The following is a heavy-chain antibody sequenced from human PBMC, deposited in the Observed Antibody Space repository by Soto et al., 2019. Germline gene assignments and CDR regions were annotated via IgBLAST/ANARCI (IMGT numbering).Heavy chain of an antibody. CDR1: GFTFNDYP. Sequence: QVQLVESGGGLVKPGGSLRLSCAVSGFTFNDYPMTWFRQAPGKGLEWVSRISSTGSYADYADSVKGRFTVSRDNAKNTVYLQMDSLRDWDTAVYFRARIVGRRINDYWGQGTLVIVSS. CDR3: ARIVGRRINDY. CDR2: ISSTGSYA. V-gene: IGHV3-11*05. D-gene: IGHD1-26*01. J-gene: IGHJ4*02.